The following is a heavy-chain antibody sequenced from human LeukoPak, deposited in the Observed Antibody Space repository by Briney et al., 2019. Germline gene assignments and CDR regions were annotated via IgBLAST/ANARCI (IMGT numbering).Heavy chain of an antibody. D-gene: IGHD4-17*01. CDR2: IYYHGST. CDR3: ARHVYGDFYFQH. CDR1: VGSLSRYY. J-gene: IGHJ1*01. Sequence: PSETLSLTCTVSVGSLSRYYWSWVRQPPGEGLEWTGYIYYHGSTNYNPSLKSRVTISVDPSKNQFSLKLSPVTAADTAVYYCARHVYGDFYFQHWGQGTLVTVSS. V-gene: IGHV4-59*08.